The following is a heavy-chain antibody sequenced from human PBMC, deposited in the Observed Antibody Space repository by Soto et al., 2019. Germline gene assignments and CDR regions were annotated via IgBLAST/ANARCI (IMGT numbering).Heavy chain of an antibody. CDR1: GSTFSSYA. CDR3: ARENTIFGVVNDYYYYGMDV. Sequence: QVQLVQSGAEVKKPGSSVKVSCKASGSTFSSYAISWVRQAPGQGLEWMGGIIPIFGTANYAQKFQGRVTITADESTSTAYMELSSLRSEDTAVYYCARENTIFGVVNDYYYYGMDVWGQGTTLTVSS. V-gene: IGHV1-69*01. D-gene: IGHD3-3*01. J-gene: IGHJ6*02. CDR2: IIPIFGTA.